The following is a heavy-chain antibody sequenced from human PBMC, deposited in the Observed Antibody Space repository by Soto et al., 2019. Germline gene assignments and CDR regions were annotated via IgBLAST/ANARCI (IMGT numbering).Heavy chain of an antibody. CDR3: ATDRVLSHPTGWSSY. D-gene: IGHD6-19*01. V-gene: IGHV3-15*07. Sequence: EVQLVESGGGLVKPGGSLRLSCAASGFTFNNAWMNWVRQAPGKGLEWVGRIKGKPDGGTADYAAPVKGRFTISRDDSKTTLYLQMDSLITEDTAVYYCATDRVLSHPTGWSSYWGQGTLVTVSS. CDR2: IKGKPDGGTA. J-gene: IGHJ4*02. CDR1: GFTFNNAW.